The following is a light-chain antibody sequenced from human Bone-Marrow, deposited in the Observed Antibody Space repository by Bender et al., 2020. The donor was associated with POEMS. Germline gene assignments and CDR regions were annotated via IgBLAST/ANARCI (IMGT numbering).Light chain of an antibody. CDR1: GLPKQY. J-gene: IGLJ1*01. V-gene: IGLV3-21*02. CDR2: GVR. CDR3: QVWDRDSDHV. Sequence: SSELTQPPSVSVSPGQTARITCSGDGLPKQYAYWYQQKPGQAPVLLVYGVRERPSGIPERISGSNSGDTATLTISRVEAGDEADYYCQVWDRDSDHVFGSGTKVTVL.